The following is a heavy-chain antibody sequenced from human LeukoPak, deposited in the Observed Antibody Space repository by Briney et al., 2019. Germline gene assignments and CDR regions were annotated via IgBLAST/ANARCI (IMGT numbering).Heavy chain of an antibody. CDR2: IHYSGST. CDR3: AREDITGTASYFDY. V-gene: IGHV4-61*01. J-gene: IGHJ4*02. CDR1: GGSVSSGSYY. D-gene: IGHD1-7*01. Sequence: SETLSLTCSVSGGSVSSGSYYWSWIRRPPGKGREWIGDIHYSGSTNYNPSLKSRVTISVDTSKNQFSLKLSSVTAADTAVYYCAREDITGTASYFDYWGQGTLVTVSS.